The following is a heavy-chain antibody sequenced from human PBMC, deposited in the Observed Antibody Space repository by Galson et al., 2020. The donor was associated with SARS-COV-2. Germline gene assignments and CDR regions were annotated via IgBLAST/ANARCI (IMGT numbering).Heavy chain of an antibody. V-gene: IGHV1-18*01. J-gene: IGHJ1*01. CDR3: ARDGPLSAASLGEF. CDR2: ISAYNGNT. Sequence: AYVKVSCKASGYSFSNFGISWVRQAPGQGLEWMGWISAYNGNTNYPQKLQGRLNMTTDTATSTGYMELRSLRSDATAVYYCARDGPLSAASLGEFGGQGTLVTVSS. D-gene: IGHD2-2*01. CDR1: GYSFSNFG.